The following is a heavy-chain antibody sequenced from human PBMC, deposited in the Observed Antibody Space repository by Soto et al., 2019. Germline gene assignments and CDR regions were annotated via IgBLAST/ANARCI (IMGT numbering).Heavy chain of an antibody. J-gene: IGHJ4*02. CDR1: GYTFTSYG. Sequence: QVQLVQSGAEVKKPGASVKVSCKASGYTFTSYGISWVRQAPGQGLEWMGWISAYNGNTKYVQKLQGRVTMTTDTSTSTGYMELRSLRSDDTAVYCCARDLAAGMIDYWGQGTLVTVSS. V-gene: IGHV1-18*01. CDR2: ISAYNGNT. CDR3: ARDLAAGMIDY. D-gene: IGHD6-13*01.